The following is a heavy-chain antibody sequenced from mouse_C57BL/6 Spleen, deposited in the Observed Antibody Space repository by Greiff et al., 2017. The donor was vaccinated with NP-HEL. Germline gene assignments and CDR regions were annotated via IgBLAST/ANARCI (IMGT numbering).Heavy chain of an antibody. CDR3: TRIMVTDAMDY. D-gene: IGHD2-2*01. V-gene: IGHV1-15*01. CDR2: IDPETGGT. CDR1: GYTFTDYE. J-gene: IGHJ4*01. Sequence: QVQLKESGAELVRPGASVTLSCKASGYTFTDYEMHWVKQTPVHGLEWIGAIDPETGGTAYNQKFQGKAILTADKSSSTAYMELRSLTSEDSAVYYCTRIMVTDAMDYWGQGTSVTVSS.